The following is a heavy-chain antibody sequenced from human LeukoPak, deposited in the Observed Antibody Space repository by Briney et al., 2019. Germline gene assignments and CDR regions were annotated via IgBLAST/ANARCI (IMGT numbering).Heavy chain of an antibody. CDR2: ITSSGSNI. Sequence: TGGSLRLSCAASGFTFSSYNMNWVRQAPGKGLEWVSSITSSGSNIYYADSLKGRFTISRDNAKNSLYLQMSSMRTEDTAVYYCAKDGGVLYGVDYWGQGTLVTVSS. CDR1: GFTFSSYN. V-gene: IGHV3-21*01. D-gene: IGHD4/OR15-4a*01. CDR3: AKDGGVLYGVDY. J-gene: IGHJ4*02.